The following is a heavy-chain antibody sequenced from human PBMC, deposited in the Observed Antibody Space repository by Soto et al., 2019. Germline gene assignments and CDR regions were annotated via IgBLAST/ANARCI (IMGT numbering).Heavy chain of an antibody. Sequence: VKVSCKASGYTFTSYGISWVRQAPGQGLEWMGWISAYNGNTNYAQKLQGRVTMTTDTSTSTAYMELRSLRSDDTAVYYCARDLGSAAAGPTNWFDPWGQGTLVTVSS. CDR1: GYTFTSYG. D-gene: IGHD6-13*01. CDR2: ISAYNGNT. CDR3: ARDLGSAAAGPTNWFDP. J-gene: IGHJ5*02. V-gene: IGHV1-18*01.